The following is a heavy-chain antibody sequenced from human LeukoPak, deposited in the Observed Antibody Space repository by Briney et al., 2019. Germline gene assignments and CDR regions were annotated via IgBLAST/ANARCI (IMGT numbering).Heavy chain of an antibody. CDR1: GYTFTGYY. CDR2: INPNSGGT. Sequence: ASVKVSCKASGYTFTGYYMHWVRQAPEQGLEWMGWINPNSGGTNYAQKFQGRVTMTRDTSISTAYMELSRLRSDDTAVYYCARGFNDFWSGYYSYWGQGTLVTVSS. V-gene: IGHV1-2*02. J-gene: IGHJ4*02. D-gene: IGHD3-3*01. CDR3: ARGFNDFWSGYYSY.